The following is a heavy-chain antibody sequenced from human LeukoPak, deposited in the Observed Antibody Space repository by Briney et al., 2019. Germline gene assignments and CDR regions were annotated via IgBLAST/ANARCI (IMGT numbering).Heavy chain of an antibody. D-gene: IGHD1-26*01. CDR1: GYTFTSYG. V-gene: IGHV1-46*01. Sequence: GASVKVSCKASGYTFTSYGISWVRQAPGQGLEWMGIINPSGGSTSYAQKFQGRVTMTRDMSTSTVYMELSSLRSEDTAVYYCAREPEPIVGATRARGNVPPHPWGQGTMVTVSS. CDR3: AREPEPIVGATRARGNVPPHP. J-gene: IGHJ3*01. CDR2: INPSGGST.